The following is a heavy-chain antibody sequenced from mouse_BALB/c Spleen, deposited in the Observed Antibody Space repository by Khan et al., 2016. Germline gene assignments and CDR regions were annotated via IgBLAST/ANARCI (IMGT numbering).Heavy chain of an antibody. J-gene: IGHJ3*01. CDR2: ISDGGSYT. D-gene: IGHD2-4*01. CDR1: GFTFSDYY. V-gene: IGHV5-4*02. Sequence: EVQLQESGGGLVKPGGSLKLSCAASGFTFSDYYMYWVRQTPEKRLEWVATISDGGSYTYYPDSVKGRFPISRDNAKNNLYLQMNMLKSEDTAMYYCAREGLRRGFAYWGQGTLVTVS. CDR3: AREGLRRGFAY.